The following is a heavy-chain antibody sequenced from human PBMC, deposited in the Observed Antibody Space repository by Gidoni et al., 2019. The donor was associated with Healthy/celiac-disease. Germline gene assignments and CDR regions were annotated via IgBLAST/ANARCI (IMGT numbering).Heavy chain of an antibody. J-gene: IGHJ6*02. CDR3: ARDQAGGPSYYYYYYGMDV. V-gene: IGHV4-31*03. CDR2: IYYSGST. Sequence: QVQLQESGPGLVKPSQTLSLTCTVSGGSISSGGYYWSWIRQHPGKGLEWIGYIYYSGSTYYNPSLKSRVTISVDTSKNQFSLKLSSVTAADTAVYYCARDQAGGPSYYYYYYGMDVWGQGTTVTVSS. D-gene: IGHD2-2*01. CDR1: GGSISSGGYY.